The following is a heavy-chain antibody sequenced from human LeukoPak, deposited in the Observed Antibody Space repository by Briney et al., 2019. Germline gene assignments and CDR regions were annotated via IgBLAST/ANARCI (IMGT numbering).Heavy chain of an antibody. D-gene: IGHD2-8*01. CDR3: ARASCSNGACYSFY. CDR1: GFTFSSYA. Sequence: PGGSLRLSCAASGFTFSSYAIHWVRQAPSKGLEWMALISSDGSNKYYTDSVKGRFTISRDNSKNTVYLQMSSLRAEDTAMYFCARASCSNGACYSFYWGQGTLVTVSS. V-gene: IGHV3-30*04. CDR2: ISSDGSNK. J-gene: IGHJ4*02.